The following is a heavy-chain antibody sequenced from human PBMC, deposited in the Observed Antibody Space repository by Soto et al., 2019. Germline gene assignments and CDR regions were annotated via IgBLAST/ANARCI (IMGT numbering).Heavy chain of an antibody. CDR2: INHSGST. CDR1: GGSFSGYY. V-gene: IGHV4-34*01. D-gene: IGHD1-26*01. J-gene: IGHJ4*02. CDR3: ARSGVFVGTRGSYAN. Sequence: QVQLQQWGAGLFKPSETLSLTCAVYGGSFSGYYWSCIRQPPGKGLEWIGEINHSGSTNYNPSLKSRVTISVDTSKNQFSLKLRSVTAADTAVYYCARSGVFVGTRGSYANWGQGTLVTVSS.